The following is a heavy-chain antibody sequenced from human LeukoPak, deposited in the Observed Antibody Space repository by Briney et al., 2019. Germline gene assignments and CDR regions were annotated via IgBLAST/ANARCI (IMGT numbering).Heavy chain of an antibody. CDR3: ARVEHAFDI. Sequence: ASVKVSSKASGYTFTSYGISWVPQGPGQGLEWMGWISAYNGNTNYEQKLQGRVTMTTDTATSTAYMQRRSLRSDDTSVYYCARVEHAFDIWGQGTMVTVSS. CDR1: GYTFTSYG. J-gene: IGHJ3*02. V-gene: IGHV1-18*01. CDR2: ISAYNGNT.